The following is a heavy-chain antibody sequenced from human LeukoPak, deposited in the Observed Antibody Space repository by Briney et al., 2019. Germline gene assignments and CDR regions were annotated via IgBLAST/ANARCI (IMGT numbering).Heavy chain of an antibody. CDR1: GGSISSYY. CDR3: ARLPLVRGNYGMDV. CDR2: IYYIGST. J-gene: IGHJ6*02. V-gene: IGHV4-59*08. Sequence: PSETLSLTCTVSGGSISSYYWNWIRQPPGKGLEWIGYIYYIGSTNYNSSLKSRVTISVDTSKNQFSLKLSSVTAADTAVYFCARLPLVRGNYGMDVWGQGTTVTVSS. D-gene: IGHD3-10*01.